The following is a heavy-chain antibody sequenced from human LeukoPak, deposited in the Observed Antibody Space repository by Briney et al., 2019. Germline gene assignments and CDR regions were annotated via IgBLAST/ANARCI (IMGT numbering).Heavy chain of an antibody. D-gene: IGHD3-10*01. CDR3: ARDTIAGSGSIAFDI. CDR1: GGSFSGYY. CDR2: IYTSGST. V-gene: IGHV4-4*07. Sequence: SETLSLTCAVYGGSFSGYYWSWIRQPAGKGLEWIGRIYTSGSTNYNPSLKSRVTMSVDTSKNQFSLKLSSVTAADTAVYYCARDTIAGSGSIAFDIWGQGTMVTVSS. J-gene: IGHJ3*02.